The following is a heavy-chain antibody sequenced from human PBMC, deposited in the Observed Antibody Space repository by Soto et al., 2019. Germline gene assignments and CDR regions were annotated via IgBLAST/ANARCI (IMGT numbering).Heavy chain of an antibody. V-gene: IGHV3-74*01. CDR1: GFIFSSHW. CDR2: INTDGSSR. CDR3: VRGSNDWIGVDY. J-gene: IGHJ4*02. D-gene: IGHD6-19*01. Sequence: EVQLVESGGGLVQPGGSPRLSCEVSGFIFSSHWMLWVRQAPGKGLVWVSRINTDGSSRTYADSVEGRFTISRDNAKNTLYLQIDSLRDEDTAVYFCVRGSNDWIGVDYWGQGTLATVSS.